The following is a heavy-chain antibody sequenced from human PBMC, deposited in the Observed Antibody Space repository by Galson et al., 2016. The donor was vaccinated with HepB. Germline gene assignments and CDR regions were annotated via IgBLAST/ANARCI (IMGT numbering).Heavy chain of an antibody. D-gene: IGHD5/OR15-5a*01. CDR3: ARLRRVTHYWYFDL. V-gene: IGHV4-31*03. J-gene: IGHJ2*01. CDR1: NGSINTGAYY. CDR2: IFHSGDT. Sequence: PLSLTCSVSNGSINTGAYYWTWIRQHPGKGLEWIGYIFHSGDTYYTPSLKRRLIMAIDTSKNQFSLSLASVTAADTAVYFCARLRRVTHYWYFDLWGRGTLVTVSS.